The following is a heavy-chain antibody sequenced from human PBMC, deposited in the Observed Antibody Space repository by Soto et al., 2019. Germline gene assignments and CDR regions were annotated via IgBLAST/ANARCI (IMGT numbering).Heavy chain of an antibody. CDR3: AKAALNYFDY. J-gene: IGHJ4*02. Sequence: GGSLRLSCAASGFTFSSYGMHWFRQAPGKGLEWVAVISYDGSNKYYADSVKGRFTISRDNSKNTLYLQMNSLRAEDTAVYYCAKAALNYFDYWGQGALVTVSS. CDR2: ISYDGSNK. CDR1: GFTFSSYG. V-gene: IGHV3-30*18.